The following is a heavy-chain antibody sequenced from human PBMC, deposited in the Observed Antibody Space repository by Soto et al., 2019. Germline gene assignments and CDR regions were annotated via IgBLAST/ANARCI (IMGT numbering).Heavy chain of an antibody. D-gene: IGHD6-13*01. Sequence: QVQLQESGPGLVKPSETLSLTCTVSGGSVSSGSYYWSWIRQPPGKGLEWIGYIYYSGSTNYNPSLKSRVTISVDTSKNQFSLKLSSVTAADTAVYYCARVPSLYSSPAYYYYGMDVWGQGTTVTVSS. CDR3: ARVPSLYSSPAYYYYGMDV. J-gene: IGHJ6*02. CDR2: IYYSGST. V-gene: IGHV4-61*01. CDR1: GGSVSSGSYY.